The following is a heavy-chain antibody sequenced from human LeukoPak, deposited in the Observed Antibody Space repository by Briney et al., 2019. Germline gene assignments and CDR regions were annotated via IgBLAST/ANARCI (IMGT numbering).Heavy chain of an antibody. D-gene: IGHD2-21*02. CDR3: ARSGVTALSGVDP. V-gene: IGHV4-59*08. J-gene: IGHJ5*02. CDR2: ISYSGST. CDR1: GGSMSSYY. Sequence: SETLSLTCTVSGGSMSSYYWSWIRQPPGKGLEWIGYISYSGSTSYNPPLKSRITISVDTSKTQFSLKLSSVTAADTAVYYCARSGVTALSGVDPGGQGTLVTVSS.